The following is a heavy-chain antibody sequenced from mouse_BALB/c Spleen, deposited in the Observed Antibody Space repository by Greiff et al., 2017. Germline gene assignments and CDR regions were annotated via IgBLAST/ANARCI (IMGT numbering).Heavy chain of an antibody. D-gene: IGHD4-1*01. Sequence: VQWVESGAELAKPGASVTMSCKASGYTFTSYWMHWVKQRPGQGLEWIGYINPSTGYTEYNQKFKDKATLTADKSSSTAYMQLSSLTSEDSAVYYCARANGDVGYAMDYWGQGTSVTVSS. CDR1: GYTFTSYW. J-gene: IGHJ4*01. CDR2: INPSTGYT. CDR3: ARANGDVGYAMDY. V-gene: IGHV1-7*01.